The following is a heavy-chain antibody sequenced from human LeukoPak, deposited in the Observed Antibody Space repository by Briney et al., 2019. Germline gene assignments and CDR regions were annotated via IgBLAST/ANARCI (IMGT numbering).Heavy chain of an antibody. CDR1: GFTFSSYW. CDR3: ARDRPSGSYYAFDI. CDR2: IKQDGREK. Sequence: GGSLSLSCAASGFTFSSYWMSWVRQAQGKGLEGEANIKQDGREKYYVDSVKGRFTISRENAKNSLYLQMNSLRAEDTAVYYCARDRPSGSYYAFDIWGQGTMVTVSS. V-gene: IGHV3-7*01. D-gene: IGHD1-26*01. J-gene: IGHJ3*02.